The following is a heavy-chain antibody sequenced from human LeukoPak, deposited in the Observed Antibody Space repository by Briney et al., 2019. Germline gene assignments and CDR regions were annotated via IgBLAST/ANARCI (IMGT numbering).Heavy chain of an antibody. CDR2: ISSSSSYI. Sequence: GGSLRLSCAASGFTFSSYSINWVRQAPGKGLEWDSSISSSSSYIYYADSVKGRFTISRDSAKNSLYLQMNSLRAEDTAVYYCARARSDDYGDYYDAFDIWGQGTMVTVSS. CDR3: ARARSDDYGDYYDAFDI. J-gene: IGHJ3*02. V-gene: IGHV3-21*04. D-gene: IGHD4-17*01. CDR1: GFTFSSYS.